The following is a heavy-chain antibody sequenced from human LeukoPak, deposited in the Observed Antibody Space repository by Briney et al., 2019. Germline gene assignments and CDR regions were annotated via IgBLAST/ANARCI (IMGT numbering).Heavy chain of an antibody. CDR2: IYYSGST. Sequence: SETLSLTCTVSGGSISSYYWSWIRQPPGKGLEWIGYIYYSGSTNYNPSLKSRVTISVDTSKNQFSLKLSSVTAADTAVYYCARGMGMATGFDPWGQGTLGNVSS. J-gene: IGHJ5*02. CDR1: GGSISSYY. CDR3: ARGMGMATGFDP. V-gene: IGHV4-59*01. D-gene: IGHD5-24*01.